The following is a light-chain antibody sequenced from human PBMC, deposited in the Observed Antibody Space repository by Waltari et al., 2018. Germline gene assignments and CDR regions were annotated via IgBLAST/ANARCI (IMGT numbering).Light chain of an antibody. J-gene: IGKJ4*01. V-gene: IGKV1-39*01. Sequence: DIQMTQSPSSLSASVGDRVTITCRASQTINKYLNWYQKKPGRAPKVLLSVISYLHTGVPSRFSCSGSGTDFTLTISSLQPEDFATYYCQQSDSLPLTFGGGTKVEIK. CDR1: QTINKY. CDR2: VIS. CDR3: QQSDSLPLT.